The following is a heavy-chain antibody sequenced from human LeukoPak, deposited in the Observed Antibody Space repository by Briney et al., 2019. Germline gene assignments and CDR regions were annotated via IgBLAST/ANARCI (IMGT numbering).Heavy chain of an antibody. V-gene: IGHV3-30*02. Sequence: GRSLRLSCAASGLTFSSYGMHWVRQAPGKGLEWVAFIRYDGSNKYYADSVKGRFTISRDNSKNTLYLQMNSLRAEDTAVYYCANEVEYCSGGSCSPDYWGQGALVTVSS. CDR1: GLTFSSYG. J-gene: IGHJ4*02. CDR2: IRYDGSNK. CDR3: ANEVEYCSGGSCSPDY. D-gene: IGHD2-15*01.